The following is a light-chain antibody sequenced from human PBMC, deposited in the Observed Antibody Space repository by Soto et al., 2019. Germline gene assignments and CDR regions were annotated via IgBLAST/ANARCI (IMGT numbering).Light chain of an antibody. V-gene: IGKV3-20*01. J-gene: IGKJ3*01. CDR3: QQYTTSPFT. CDR2: GAS. CDR1: QSVSSNY. Sequence: EIVLTQSPGTLSLSPGERATLSCRASQSVSSNYLAWYQQNPGQPPRLLIYGASSRATGIPDRFSGSGSGADFTLTISRLEPEDFAVYYCQQYTTSPFTFGPGTKVDIK.